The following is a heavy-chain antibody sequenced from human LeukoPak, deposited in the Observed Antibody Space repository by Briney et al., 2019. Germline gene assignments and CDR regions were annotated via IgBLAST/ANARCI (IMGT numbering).Heavy chain of an antibody. J-gene: IGHJ4*02. CDR3: ARDSTEVSWAFDY. CDR2: IYSGGST. V-gene: IGHV3-66*01. CDR1: GFTFSDYY. Sequence: PGGSLRLSCAASGFTFSDYYMSWVRQAPGKGLEWVSVIYSGGSTYYADSVKGRFTISRDNSKNTLYLQMNSLRAEDTAVYYCARDSTEVSWAFDYWGQGTLVTVSS. D-gene: IGHD2-21*01.